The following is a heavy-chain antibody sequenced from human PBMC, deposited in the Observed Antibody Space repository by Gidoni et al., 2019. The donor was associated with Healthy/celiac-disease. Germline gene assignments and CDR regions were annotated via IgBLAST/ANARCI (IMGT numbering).Heavy chain of an antibody. Sequence: QVQLVESGGGVVQPGRSLRLSCAASVFPSSSYAMHWVRQAPGKGLEWVAVIAYEGSNKYYADSVKGRFPIASDNSKNTLYLQMNSLRAEDTAVYYCARAYVVRGVIYYYYGMDVWGQGTTVTVSS. CDR1: VFPSSSYA. D-gene: IGHD3-10*01. J-gene: IGHJ6*02. CDR2: IAYEGSNK. V-gene: IGHV3-30-3*01. CDR3: ARAYVVRGVIYYYYGMDV.